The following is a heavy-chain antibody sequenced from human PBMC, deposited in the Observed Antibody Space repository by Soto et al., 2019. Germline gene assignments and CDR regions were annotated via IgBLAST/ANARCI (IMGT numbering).Heavy chain of an antibody. CDR1: GGSFSGYY. D-gene: IGHD6-19*01. J-gene: IGHJ4*02. V-gene: IGHV4-34*01. CDR3: ARAHFNSGWYYFDY. CDR2: INHSGST. Sequence: SSETLSLTCAVYGGSFSGYYWSWIRQPPGKGLEWIGEINHSGSTNYNPSLKSRVTISVDTSKNQFSLKLSSVTAADTAVYYCARAHFNSGWYYFDYWGQGTLVTVSS.